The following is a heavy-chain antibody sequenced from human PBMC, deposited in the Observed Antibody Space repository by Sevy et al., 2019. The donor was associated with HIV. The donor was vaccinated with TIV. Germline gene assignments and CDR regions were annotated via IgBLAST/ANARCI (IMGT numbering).Heavy chain of an antibody. D-gene: IGHD3-3*01. V-gene: IGHV1-8*01. CDR2: MNPNSGNT. CDR3: ARLADFWSGYCFDY. CDR1: GYTFTSYD. Sequence: ASVKVSCKASGYTFTSYDINWVRQATGQGLEWMGWMNPNSGNTGYAQKFQGKVTMTRNTSISTAYMELSSLGSEDTAVYYCARLADFWSGYCFDYWGQGTLVTVSS. J-gene: IGHJ4*02.